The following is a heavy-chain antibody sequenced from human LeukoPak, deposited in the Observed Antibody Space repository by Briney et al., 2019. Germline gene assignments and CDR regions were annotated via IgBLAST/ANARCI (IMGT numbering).Heavy chain of an antibody. CDR2: IKQDGSEK. V-gene: IGHV3-7*01. CDR3: ARAPRYQLLYRGAFDI. J-gene: IGHJ3*02. D-gene: IGHD2-2*02. CDR1: GFTFSSYW. Sequence: GGSLRLSCAASGFTFSSYWMSWVRQAPGKGLEWVANIKQDGSEKYCVGSVKGRFTISRDNAKNSLYLQMNSLRAEDTAVYYCARAPRYQLLYRGAFDIWGQGTMVTVSS.